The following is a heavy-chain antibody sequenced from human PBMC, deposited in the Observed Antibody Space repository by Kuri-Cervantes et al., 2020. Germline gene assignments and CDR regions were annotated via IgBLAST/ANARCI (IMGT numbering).Heavy chain of an antibody. D-gene: IGHD6-19*01. CDR2: MHHSGRT. V-gene: IGHV4-59*01. CDR3: ARGHSSGWHSYTFDI. J-gene: IGHJ3*02. Sequence: SETLSLTCTVSGDSMTTYYWSWIRQLPGKGLEWIAHMHHSGRTNDNPSLRSRVTMSTDTSKTQFSLRLDSLTTAYTAVYYCARGHSSGWHSYTFDIWGRGTMVTVSS. CDR1: GDSMTTYY.